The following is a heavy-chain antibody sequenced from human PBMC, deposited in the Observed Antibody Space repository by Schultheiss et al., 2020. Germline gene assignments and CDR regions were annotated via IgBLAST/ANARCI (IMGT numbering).Heavy chain of an antibody. D-gene: IGHD5-18*01. V-gene: IGHV1-69*13. CDR3: ARGRTWIQLWLHRYYYYAMDV. CDR1: GGTFSSYA. CDR2: IIPIFGTA. J-gene: IGHJ6*02. Sequence: SVKVSCKASGGTFSSYAISWVRQAPGQGLEWMGGIIPIFGTANYAQKFQGRVTITADESTSTAYMELSSLRSEDTAVYYCARGRTWIQLWLHRYYYYAMDVWGQGTTVNVSS.